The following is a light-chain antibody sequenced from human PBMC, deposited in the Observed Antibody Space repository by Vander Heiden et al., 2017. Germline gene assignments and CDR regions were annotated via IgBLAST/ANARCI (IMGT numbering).Light chain of an antibody. V-gene: IGLV3-21*02. CDR3: QVWDSSVV. CDR2: DDS. CDR1: NIGSKS. J-gene: IGLJ2*01. Sequence: SYVLTQPPSVSVAPGQTARIPCGGNNIGSKSVHGYQQKPGQSPVLVVYDDSDRPSGIPERFSGSNSGNTATLTISRVEAGDEADYYCQVWDSSVVFGGGTKLTVL.